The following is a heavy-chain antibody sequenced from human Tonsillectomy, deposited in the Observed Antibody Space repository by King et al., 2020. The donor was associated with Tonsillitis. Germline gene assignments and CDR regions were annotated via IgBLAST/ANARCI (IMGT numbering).Heavy chain of an antibody. Sequence: VQLVESGGGLVQPGGSLRLSCAASGFTFSSYAMSWVRQAPGKGLEWVSALSGSGYNTDYADSVKGRFTISRDNSKNTLYLQMNSLRAEDTAVYYCAKGDGQLKIGNWFDPWGQGTLVIVSS. V-gene: IGHV3-23*04. J-gene: IGHJ5*02. CDR3: AKGDGQLKIGNWFDP. CDR1: GFTFSSYA. D-gene: IGHD5-24*01. CDR2: LSGSGYNT.